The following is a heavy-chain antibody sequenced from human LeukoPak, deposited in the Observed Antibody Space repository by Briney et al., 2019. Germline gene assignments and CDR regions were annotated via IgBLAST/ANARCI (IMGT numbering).Heavy chain of an antibody. J-gene: IGHJ4*02. V-gene: IGHV3-7*03. Sequence: GGSLRLSCAASGFTFRSHWMSWVRQAPGKGLEWVANIKQEGSEKYYVDSVKGRFTVSRDNAKNSLYLQINSLRAEDTAVYYCAREGGNGWSLDYWGQGTRVTVSS. CDR2: IKQEGSEK. CDR1: GFTFRSHW. CDR3: AREGGNGWSLDY. D-gene: IGHD6-19*01.